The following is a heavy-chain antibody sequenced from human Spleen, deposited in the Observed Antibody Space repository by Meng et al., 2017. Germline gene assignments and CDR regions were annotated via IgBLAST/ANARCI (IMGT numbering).Heavy chain of an antibody. D-gene: IGHD6-13*01. CDR3: AIPIDPYSSRSYPAFDI. J-gene: IGHJ3*02. V-gene: IGHV3-73*01. CDR1: GSIFSDSD. CDR2: IRTTGNTYAT. Sequence: GESLKISCVGSGSIFSDSDVHWVRQASGKGLEWVGRIRTTGNTYATTYSASVRGRFSISRDDSRNTAFLQMDGLRAEDTAVYYCAIPIDPYSSRSYPAFDIWGQGTMVTVSS.